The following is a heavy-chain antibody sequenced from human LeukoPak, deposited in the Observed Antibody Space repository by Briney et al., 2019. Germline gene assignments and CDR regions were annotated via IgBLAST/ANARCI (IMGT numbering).Heavy chain of an antibody. D-gene: IGHD3-22*01. CDR1: GYTFTSYY. CDR3: AREPLYFLDTTGSPFDY. CDR2: INPSGGST. J-gene: IGHJ4*02. V-gene: IGHV1-46*01. Sequence: ASVKVSCKASGYTFTSYYMHWVRQAPGQGLEWMGIINPSGGSTSYAQKFQGRVTMTRDTSMSTVYMELSSLRSEDTAVYYCAREPLYFLDTTGSPFDYWGQGTLVSVSS.